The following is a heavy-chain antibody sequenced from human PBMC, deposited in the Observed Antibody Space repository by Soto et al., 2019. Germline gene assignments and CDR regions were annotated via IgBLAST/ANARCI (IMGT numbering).Heavy chain of an antibody. CDR3: ARDLGYYDILTGYPPQYYGMDV. V-gene: IGHV1-69*06. Sequence: SVKVSCKASGGTFSSYAISWVRQAPGQGLEWMGGIIPIFGTANYAQKFQGRVTITADKSTSTAYMELSSLRSEDTAVYYCARDLGYYDILTGYPPQYYGMDVWGQGTTVTVSS. CDR2: IIPIFGTA. D-gene: IGHD3-9*01. CDR1: GGTFSSYA. J-gene: IGHJ6*02.